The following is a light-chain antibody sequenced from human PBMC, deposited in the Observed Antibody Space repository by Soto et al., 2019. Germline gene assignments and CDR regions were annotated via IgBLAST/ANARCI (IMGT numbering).Light chain of an antibody. V-gene: IGKV3-11*01. Sequence: ILLTQSPSTLSLSPGERATLSCRASQSVSSYLAWLQQKPGQAPRLLIYDASHRATGIPARFSGSGSGTDFTLTISSLEPEDFAVYYCQQRSDWPFTFGQGTRLEIK. CDR3: QQRSDWPFT. CDR1: QSVSSY. J-gene: IGKJ5*01. CDR2: DAS.